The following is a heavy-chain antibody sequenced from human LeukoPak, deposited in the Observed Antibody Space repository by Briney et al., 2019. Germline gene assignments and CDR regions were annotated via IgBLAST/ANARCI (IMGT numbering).Heavy chain of an antibody. Sequence: ASVKVSCKASGYTFTNYYVHWVRQAPGQGLEWMGMINPSGGSTSYAQKFQGRVTITRDMSTSTAYMELSSLRSEDTAVYYCAAGLVISGVEFDYWGQGTLVTVSS. D-gene: IGHD3/OR15-3a*01. CDR3: AAGLVISGVEFDY. V-gene: IGHV1-46*01. CDR1: GYTFTNYY. J-gene: IGHJ4*02. CDR2: INPSGGST.